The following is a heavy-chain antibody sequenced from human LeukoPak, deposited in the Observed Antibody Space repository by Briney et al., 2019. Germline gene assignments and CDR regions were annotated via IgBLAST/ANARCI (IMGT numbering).Heavy chain of an antibody. CDR2: ISYDGSNK. V-gene: IGHV3-30-3*01. Sequence: GGSLRLSCAASGFTFSSYAMHWVRQAPGKGLEWVAVISYDGSNKYYADSVKGRFTISRDNAKNSLYLQMNSLRAEDTALYYCAKAYYYDSSGYYLGYTFDYWGQGTLVTVSS. CDR1: GFTFSSYA. CDR3: AKAYYYDSSGYYLGYTFDY. D-gene: IGHD3-22*01. J-gene: IGHJ4*02.